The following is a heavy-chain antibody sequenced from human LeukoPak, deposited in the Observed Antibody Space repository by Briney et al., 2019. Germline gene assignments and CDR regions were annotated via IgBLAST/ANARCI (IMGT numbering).Heavy chain of an antibody. D-gene: IGHD1-1*01. V-gene: IGHV1-69*04. CDR1: GGTFSSYA. J-gene: IGHJ5*02. CDR3: ARGVLEPENWFDP. Sequence: ASVKVSCRASGGTFSSYAISWVRQAPGQGPEWMGRIIPILGIANYAQKFQGRVTITADKSTSTAYMELSSLRSEDTAVYYCARGVLEPENWFDPWGQGTLVTVSS. CDR2: IIPILGIA.